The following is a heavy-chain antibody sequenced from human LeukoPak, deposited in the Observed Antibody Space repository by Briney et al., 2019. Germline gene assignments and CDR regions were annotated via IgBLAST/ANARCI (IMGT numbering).Heavy chain of an antibody. CDR3: ARVKAHCSGGSCYSSWFDP. V-gene: IGHV1-69*04. D-gene: IGHD2-15*01. Sequence: SVKVSCKASGGTFSSYAISWVRQAPGQGLEWMGRIIPILGIANYAQKFQGRVTITADKSTSTAYMELSSLRSEDTAVYYCARVKAHCSGGSCYSSWFDPWGQGTLVTVSS. CDR2: IIPILGIA. J-gene: IGHJ5*02. CDR1: GGTFSSYA.